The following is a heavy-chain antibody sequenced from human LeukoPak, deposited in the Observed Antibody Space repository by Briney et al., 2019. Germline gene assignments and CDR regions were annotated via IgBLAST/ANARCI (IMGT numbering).Heavy chain of an antibody. CDR1: RFTLNIHW. CDR3: ASGYNYGFAY. Sequence: PGGSLTPSSAPSRFTLNIHWMDWDRPAPEGVLVWVSRINTDGSSTRYADSVEGRFTISRDNAKNTLYLQMNSLRAEDTAVYYCASGYNYGFAYWGQGALVTVSS. J-gene: IGHJ4*02. CDR2: INTDGSST. V-gene: IGHV3-74*01. D-gene: IGHD5-18*01.